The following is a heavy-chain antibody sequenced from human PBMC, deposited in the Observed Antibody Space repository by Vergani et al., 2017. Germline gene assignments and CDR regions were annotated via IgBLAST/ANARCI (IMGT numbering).Heavy chain of an antibody. D-gene: IGHD2/OR15-2a*01. CDR1: GYSISTSNYY. V-gene: IGHV4-39*02. J-gene: IGHJ5*01. Sequence: QLQLQQSGPGLVKPSETLSLTCTVSGYSISTSNYYLGWIRPPPGKGLEWIGNIYYTGSTYYNPSLKSRVTISVDTSKDHFSLQLSSVTATDTAVYYCARFPNIVGENWFDSWGQGTLVTVSS. CDR2: IYYTGST. CDR3: ARFPNIVGENWFDS.